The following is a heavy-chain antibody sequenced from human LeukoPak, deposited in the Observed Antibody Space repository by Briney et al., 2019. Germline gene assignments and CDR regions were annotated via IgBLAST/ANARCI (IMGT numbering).Heavy chain of an antibody. CDR2: INPNSGGT. CDR1: GYTFTGYY. Sequence: ASVKVSCKASGYTFTGYYMHWVRQAPGQGLEWMGSINPNSGGTNYAQKFQGWVTMTRDTSISTAYMELSRLRSDDTAVYYCARERAGPSNAFDIWGQGTMVTVSS. V-gene: IGHV1-2*04. CDR3: ARERAGPSNAFDI. D-gene: IGHD3-10*01. J-gene: IGHJ3*02.